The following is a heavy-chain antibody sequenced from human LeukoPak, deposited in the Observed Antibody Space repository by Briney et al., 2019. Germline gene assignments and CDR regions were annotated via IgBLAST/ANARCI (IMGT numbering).Heavy chain of an antibody. J-gene: IGHJ5*02. V-gene: IGHV3-30*02. CDR1: GFTFSSYG. CDR2: IRYDGSNK. D-gene: IGHD6-6*01. Sequence: GGSLRLSCAASGFTFSSYGMHWVRQAPGKGLEWVAFIRYDGSNKYYADSVKGRFTISRDNSKNTLYLQMNSLRAEDTAVYYCAKDLVAARPSWFGPWGQGTLVTVSS. CDR3: AKDLVAARPSWFGP.